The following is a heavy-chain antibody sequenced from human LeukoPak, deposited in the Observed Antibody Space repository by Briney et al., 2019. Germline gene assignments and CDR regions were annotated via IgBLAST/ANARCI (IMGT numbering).Heavy chain of an antibody. CDR3: ARGQVGAPGNWFDP. Sequence: SETLSLTCSVSSGSFSSSRTYWGWIRQPPGKGLEWIGYIYYSGSTNYNPSLKSRVTISVDTSKNQFSLKLSSVTAADTAVYYCARGQVGAPGNWFDPWGQGTLVTVSS. D-gene: IGHD1-26*01. CDR1: SGSFSSSRTY. J-gene: IGHJ5*02. CDR2: IYYSGST. V-gene: IGHV4-61*01.